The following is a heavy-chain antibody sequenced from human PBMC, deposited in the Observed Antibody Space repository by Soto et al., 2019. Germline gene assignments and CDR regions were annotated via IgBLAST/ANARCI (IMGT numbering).Heavy chain of an antibody. Sequence: SVKVSCKTSGGTFSRHAISWVRQAPGHGLGWMGGISPIFGTANYAQKFQGRVTSTADESTSTAYMERSNLRSEDTAVYSCARDGIINIWPYYFGRDVCRRGSTVTASS. V-gene: IGHV1-69*13. CDR2: ISPIFGTA. J-gene: IGHJ6*02. CDR3: ARDGIINIWPYYFGRDV. CDR1: GGTFSRHA. D-gene: IGHD3-9*01.